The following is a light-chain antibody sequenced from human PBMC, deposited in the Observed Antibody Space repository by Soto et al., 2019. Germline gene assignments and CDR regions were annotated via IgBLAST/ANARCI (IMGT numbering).Light chain of an antibody. CDR3: QHRSNWLGT. V-gene: IGKV3-11*01. CDR2: DAS. Sequence: EIVLTQSPATLSLSPGESATLSCRASQSVGIFLAWYQQKSGQTPRLLIYDASNRAPGIPARFSGSGSGTDFTLTISSLEPEDFAVYYCQHRSNWLGTFGPGTKVEIK. CDR1: QSVGIF. J-gene: IGKJ3*01.